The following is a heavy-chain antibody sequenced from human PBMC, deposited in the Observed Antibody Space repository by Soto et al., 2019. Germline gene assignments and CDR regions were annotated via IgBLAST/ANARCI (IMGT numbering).Heavy chain of an antibody. D-gene: IGHD4-17*01. Sequence: SETLSLSCAVYGGSFSGYYWSWIRQPPGKGLEWIGEINHSGSTNYNPSLKSRVTISVDTSKNQFSLKLSSVTAADTAVYYCARVKLEEDYGADYWGQGTLVTVSS. CDR2: INHSGST. V-gene: IGHV4-34*01. CDR1: GGSFSGYY. J-gene: IGHJ4*02. CDR3: ARVKLEEDYGADY.